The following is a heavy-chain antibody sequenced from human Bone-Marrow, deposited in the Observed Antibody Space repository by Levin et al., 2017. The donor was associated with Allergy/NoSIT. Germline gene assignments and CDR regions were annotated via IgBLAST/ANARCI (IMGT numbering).Heavy chain of an antibody. CDR3: AKETHSYCTGGVCHYFDY. J-gene: IGHJ4*02. Sequence: GESLKISCAASGFTFSSYAMSWVRQAPGKGLEWVSAISGSGGSTYYADSVKGRFTISRDNSKNTLYLQMNSLRAEDTAVYYCAKETHSYCTGGVCHYFDYWGQGTLVTVSS. CDR1: GFTFSSYA. V-gene: IGHV3-23*01. D-gene: IGHD2-8*02. CDR2: ISGSGGST.